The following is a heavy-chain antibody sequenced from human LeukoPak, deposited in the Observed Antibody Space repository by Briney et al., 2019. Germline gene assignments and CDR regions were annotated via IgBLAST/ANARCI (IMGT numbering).Heavy chain of an antibody. Sequence: SETLSLTCTVSGGSISSYYRSWIRQPPRKGLERSGYIYYSGRANYNPSLKSRVTKSVDTSTKQFTLTLSSVTAAETAVYYGARHETPGYYFDYWGQGTLVTVSS. CDR3: ARHETPGYYFDY. J-gene: IGHJ4*02. CDR1: GGSISSYY. V-gene: IGHV4-59*08. D-gene: IGHD3-10*01. CDR2: IYYSGRA.